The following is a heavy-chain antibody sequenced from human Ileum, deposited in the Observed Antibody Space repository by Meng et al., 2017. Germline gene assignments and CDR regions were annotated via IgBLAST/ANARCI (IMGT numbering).Heavy chain of an antibody. CDR1: SFSITDDH. CDR3: ARDGGHRRFDV. J-gene: IGHJ5*02. Sequence: VRWVDVGRNLLKPAASRRPCGAAVSFSITDDHITWLCQSPGKGLAWISYISKTSTYIYYTDSVKGRFTISRDNAKDSVCLQMNSLRAEDTAVYYCARDGGHRRFDVWGQGTLVTVSS. V-gene: IGHV3-11*01. D-gene: IGHD3-16*01. CDR2: ISKTSTYI.